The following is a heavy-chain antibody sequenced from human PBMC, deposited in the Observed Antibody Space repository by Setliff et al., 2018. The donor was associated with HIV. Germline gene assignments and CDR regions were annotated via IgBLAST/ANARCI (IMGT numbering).Heavy chain of an antibody. CDR1: GFTLSDHY. CDR3: ARDQSPTYYSDTSNYHPWFDY. Sequence: GGSLRLSCAVSGFTLSDHYMDWVRQATGKGLEWVGRTRNKANSYTTEYAASVKGRFIISRDDSKNSLYLQMNSLKTEDTAVYYCARDQSPTYYSDTSNYHPWFDYWGQGTLVTVSS. V-gene: IGHV3-72*01. J-gene: IGHJ4*02. D-gene: IGHD3-22*01. CDR2: TRNKANSYTT.